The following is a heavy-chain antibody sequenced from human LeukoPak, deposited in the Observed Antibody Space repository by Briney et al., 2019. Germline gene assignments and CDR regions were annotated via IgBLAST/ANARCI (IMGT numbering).Heavy chain of an antibody. D-gene: IGHD1-26*01. V-gene: IGHV3-23*01. CDR3: AKAPLSGSYFPYYFDY. CDR2: ISDSGGST. J-gene: IGHJ4*02. CDR1: GFTFSSYA. Sequence: GGSLRLSCAASGFTFSSYAMSWVRQAPGKGLEWVSAISDSGGSTYYADSVKGRFTISRDNSKNTLYLQMNSLRAEDTAVYYCAKAPLSGSYFPYYFDYWGQGTLVTVSS.